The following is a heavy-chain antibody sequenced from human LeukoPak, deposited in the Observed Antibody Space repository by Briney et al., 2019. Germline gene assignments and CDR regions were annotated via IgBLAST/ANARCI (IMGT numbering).Heavy chain of an antibody. Sequence: PSETLSLTCTVSGGSISSRSSFWRWIRQLPGKGLDWIGSIYDSETTSYNPSLKSRVTISVDTSKNQFSLKLSSVTAADTAVYYCARHTSVAGPFDYWGQGTLVTVSS. D-gene: IGHD6-19*01. J-gene: IGHJ4*02. V-gene: IGHV4-39*01. CDR3: ARHTSVAGPFDY. CDR2: IYDSETT. CDR1: GGSISSRSSF.